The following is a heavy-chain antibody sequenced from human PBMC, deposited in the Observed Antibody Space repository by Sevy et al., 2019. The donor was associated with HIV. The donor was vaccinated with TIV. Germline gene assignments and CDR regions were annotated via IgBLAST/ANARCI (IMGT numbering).Heavy chain of an antibody. CDR1: GFTFGTYT. J-gene: IGHJ4*02. CDR3: VGGNDREY. V-gene: IGHV3-21*01. CDR2: IGRTGSDM. Sequence: GGSLRLSCAASGFTFGTYTMNWVRQAPGKGLEWLSSIGRTGSDMYYGDSLRGRFTISRDNARDSVFLQMNSLRVEDTGVYYCVGGNDREYCGRGTLVTVSS. D-gene: IGHD3-22*01.